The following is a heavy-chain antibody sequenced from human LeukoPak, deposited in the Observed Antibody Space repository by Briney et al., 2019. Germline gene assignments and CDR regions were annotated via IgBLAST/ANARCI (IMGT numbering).Heavy chain of an antibody. CDR2: IRSQASKT. Sequence: QPGGSLRLSCAASGFTFSTYWMSWVRQAPGKGLEWVAFIRSQASKTYYEDSVKGRFTISRDNSKSTLYLQMNSLRVEDTAVYYCAKDYRWGFDYWGQGSLVTVSS. CDR1: GFTFSTYW. D-gene: IGHD7-27*01. CDR3: AKDYRWGFDY. J-gene: IGHJ4*02. V-gene: IGHV3-30*02.